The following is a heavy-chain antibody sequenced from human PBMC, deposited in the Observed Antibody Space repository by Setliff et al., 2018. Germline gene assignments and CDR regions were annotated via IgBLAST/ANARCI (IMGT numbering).Heavy chain of an antibody. J-gene: IGHJ4*02. CDR1: GASISSSSYY. CDR3: ARTDDYYNFYAY. V-gene: IGHV4-39*07. Sequence: NPSETLSLTCTVSGASISSSSYYWAWIRQPPGRGLELIGSIFYGGSTYYNPSLKSRVTISIDASKNQFSLKLDSVTAADTAVYYCARTDDYYNFYAYWGQGTQVTVSS. D-gene: IGHD3-3*01. CDR2: IFYGGST.